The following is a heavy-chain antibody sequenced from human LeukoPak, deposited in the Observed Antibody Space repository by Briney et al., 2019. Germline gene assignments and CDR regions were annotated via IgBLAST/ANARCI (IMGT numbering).Heavy chain of an antibody. Sequence: GGSLRLSCTASGFPFIDYSMNWVRQAPGEGLEWISYIGIESGNTNYADSVKGRFTISADNAKKSLYLQMNSLRVEDTAVYYCARDHNYAFDNWGQGTLVSVSS. J-gene: IGHJ4*02. CDR1: GFPFIDYS. D-gene: IGHD1-1*01. CDR2: IGIESGNT. V-gene: IGHV3-48*04. CDR3: ARDHNYAFDN.